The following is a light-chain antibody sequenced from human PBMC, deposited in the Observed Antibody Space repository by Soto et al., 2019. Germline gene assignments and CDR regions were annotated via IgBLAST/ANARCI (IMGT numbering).Light chain of an antibody. J-gene: IGLJ1*01. CDR3: GTWDGSLSEYYV. Sequence: QSVLTQPPSVSAAPGQKVNISCSGNSFNIGSNYVSWYQQLPGTAPKLLIYDNNKRHSGIPDRFSGSKSGTSATLAITGLQAGDEAHYYCGTWDGSLSEYYVFGTGTKVTVL. CDR2: DNN. CDR1: SFNIGSNY. V-gene: IGLV1-51*01.